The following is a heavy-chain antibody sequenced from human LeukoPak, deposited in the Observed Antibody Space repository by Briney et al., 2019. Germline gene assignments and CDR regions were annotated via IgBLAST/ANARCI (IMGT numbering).Heavy chain of an antibody. CDR2: ISAYNGNT. V-gene: IGHV1-18*01. Sequence: RASVKVSCKASGYTFTSYGISWVRQAPGQGLEWMGWISAYNGNTNYAQKLQGRVTMTTDTSTGTAYMELRSLRSDDTAVYYCARGVLNYDFWSGYQYYYYYGMDAWGQGTTVTVSS. D-gene: IGHD3-3*01. CDR3: ARGVLNYDFWSGYQYYYYYGMDA. CDR1: GYTFTSYG. J-gene: IGHJ6*02.